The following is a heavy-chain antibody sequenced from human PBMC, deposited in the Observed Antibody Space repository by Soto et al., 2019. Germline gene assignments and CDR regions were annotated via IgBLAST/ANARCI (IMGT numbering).Heavy chain of an antibody. J-gene: IGHJ4*02. D-gene: IGHD6-6*01. V-gene: IGHV1-18*04. CDR1: GYTFTTYG. CDR2: ISAYDGNT. CDR3: ARDPATAYSSSSFDY. Sequence: VASLKVSCKASGYTFTTYGITWVRQAPGQGLEWMGWISAYDGNTNYAQKVQGRVSMTTDSSTSTAYMELRSLRSDDTAVYYCARDPATAYSSSSFDYWGQGTLVTVSS.